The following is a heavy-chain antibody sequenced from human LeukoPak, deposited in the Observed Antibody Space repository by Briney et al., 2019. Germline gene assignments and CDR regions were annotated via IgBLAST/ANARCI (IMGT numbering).Heavy chain of an antibody. V-gene: IGHV4-30-2*01. CDR2: IYHSGST. CDR1: GGSISSGGYY. Sequence: SETLSLTCTVSGGSISSGGYYWSWIRQPPGKGLEWIGYIYHSGSTYYNPSLKSRVTISVDTSKNQFSLKLSSVTAADTAVYYCAREGGTYPNWFYPWGQGTLVTVSS. CDR3: AREGGTYPNWFYP. D-gene: IGHD1-26*01. J-gene: IGHJ5*02.